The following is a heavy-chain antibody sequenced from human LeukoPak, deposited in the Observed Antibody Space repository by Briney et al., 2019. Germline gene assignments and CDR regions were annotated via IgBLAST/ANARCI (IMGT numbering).Heavy chain of an antibody. CDR2: ISPKNGDT. V-gene: IGHV1-18*01. J-gene: IGHJ4*02. CDR3: ARGPLYGDYYCDF. Sequence: ASVKVSCKASNYTFSDYTINWVRQAPGRGLEWMGWISPKNGDTNPAQRFQGRVTMTTETSTTTAYMDLRNLTSDDTAVYFCARGPLYGDYYCDFWGQGTLVTVSS. D-gene: IGHD4-17*01. CDR1: NYTFSDYT.